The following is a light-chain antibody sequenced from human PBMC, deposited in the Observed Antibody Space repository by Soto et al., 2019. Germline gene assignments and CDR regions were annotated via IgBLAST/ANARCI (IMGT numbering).Light chain of an antibody. CDR3: QQFSSYPLN. CDR1: QSVSHA. V-gene: IGKV3-11*01. J-gene: IGKJ4*01. Sequence: EVVLTHSPATLSLSPGDRATLSCRASQSVSHALAWYQQKPGQAPRLLIHDASSRATGIPDRFRGGGSGTDFTLTISRLEPEDFAVYYCQQFSSYPLNFGGGTKVDIK. CDR2: DAS.